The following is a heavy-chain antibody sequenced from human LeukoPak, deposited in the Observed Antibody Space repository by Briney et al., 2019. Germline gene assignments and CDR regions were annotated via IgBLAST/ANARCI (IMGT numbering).Heavy chain of an antibody. CDR1: GFTFNNYN. J-gene: IGHJ6*03. D-gene: IGHD3-22*01. CDR3: ARDPYSGNYGSYYYYYMDV. V-gene: IGHV3-21*01. CDR2: ITSSGTHI. Sequence: GGSLRLSCAASGFTFNNYNMNWVRQAPGKALEWVSSITSSGTHIFYADSVKGRFTISRDNAKNSLYLQINSLGPEDTAVYFCARDPYSGNYGSYYYYYMDVWGKGTTVTVSS.